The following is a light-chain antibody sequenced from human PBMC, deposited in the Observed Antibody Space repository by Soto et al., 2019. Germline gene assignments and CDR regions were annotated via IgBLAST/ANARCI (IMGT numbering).Light chain of an antibody. CDR1: QYIHNY. CDR2: EAA. Sequence: DIQMTQSPSTLSASVGDRVTITCRASQYIHNYLAWYQQKPGEAPKLLTYEAANLESGVPSRFSGSGTGTEFSLTISSRQPDDFANYYCEQSNKYPWTFDKGTRVAI. J-gene: IGKJ1*01. V-gene: IGKV1-5*03. CDR3: EQSNKYPWT.